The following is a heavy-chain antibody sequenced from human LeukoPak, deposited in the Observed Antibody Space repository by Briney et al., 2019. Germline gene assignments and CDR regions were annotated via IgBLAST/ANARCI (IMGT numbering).Heavy chain of an antibody. Sequence: PGGSLRLSCAASGFTFSSYAMHWVRQAPGKGLEWGAVISYDGSNKYYADSVKGRFTISRDNSKNTLYLQMNSLRAEDTAVYYCARDNRYSSGPFDYWGQGTLVTVSS. J-gene: IGHJ4*02. CDR2: ISYDGSNK. D-gene: IGHD6-19*01. CDR1: GFTFSSYA. V-gene: IGHV3-30*04. CDR3: ARDNRYSSGPFDY.